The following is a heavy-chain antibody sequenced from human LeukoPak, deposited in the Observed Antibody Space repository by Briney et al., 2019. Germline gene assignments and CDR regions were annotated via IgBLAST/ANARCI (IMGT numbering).Heavy chain of an antibody. V-gene: IGHV4-34*01. Sequence: PSETLSLTCAVYGGSFSGYYWSWIRQPPGKGLEWIGEINHSGSTNYNPSLKSRVTISVDTSKNQFSLKLSSVTAADTAVYYCARLGHSSSWYYFDYWGQGTLVTVSS. J-gene: IGHJ4*02. D-gene: IGHD6-13*01. CDR2: INHSGST. CDR3: ARLGHSSSWYYFDY. CDR1: GGSFSGYY.